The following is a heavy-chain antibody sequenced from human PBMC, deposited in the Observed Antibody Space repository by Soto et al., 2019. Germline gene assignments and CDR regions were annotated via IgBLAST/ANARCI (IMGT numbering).Heavy chain of an antibody. V-gene: IGHV5-10-1*01. CDR3: ARQGIAVAGQCYFYGMDV. J-gene: IGHJ6*02. CDR1: GYSLTSYW. CDR2: IDPSDSYT. Sequence: GESLKISCKGSGYSLTSYWISWVRQMPGKGLEWMRRIDPSDSYTNYSPSFQGHVTISADKSISTAYLQWSSLKASDTAMYYCARQGIAVAGQCYFYGMDVWGQGTTVTVSS. D-gene: IGHD6-19*01.